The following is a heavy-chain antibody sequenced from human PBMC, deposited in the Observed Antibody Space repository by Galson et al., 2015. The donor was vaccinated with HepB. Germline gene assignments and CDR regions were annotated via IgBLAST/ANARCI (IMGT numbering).Heavy chain of an antibody. Sequence: SVKVSCKASANTFANYGISWVRQAPGQGLEWMGWISGYNTNTNYAQNLQGRVTMTTDTSTTTAYLELRSLRSDDTAVYYCAGGGMAAIGGPTFDFWGQGTLVTVS. CDR1: ANTFANYG. CDR3: AGGGMAAIGGPTFDF. CDR2: ISGYNTNT. J-gene: IGHJ4*02. D-gene: IGHD5-24*01. V-gene: IGHV1-18*01.